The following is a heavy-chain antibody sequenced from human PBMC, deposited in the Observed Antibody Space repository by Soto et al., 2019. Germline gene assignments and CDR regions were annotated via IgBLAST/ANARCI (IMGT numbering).Heavy chain of an antibody. CDR3: AKDFFKVGYCSSTSCPAPGYYYYGMDV. CDR1: GFTFSSYA. J-gene: IGHJ6*02. CDR2: ISGSGGST. Sequence: PGGSLRLSCAASGFTFSSYAMSWVRQAPGKGLEWVSAISGSGGSTYYADSVKGRFTISRDNSKNTLYLQMNSLRAEDTAVYYCAKDFFKVGYCSSTSCPAPGYYYYGMDVWGQGTTVTVSS. V-gene: IGHV3-23*01. D-gene: IGHD2-2*01.